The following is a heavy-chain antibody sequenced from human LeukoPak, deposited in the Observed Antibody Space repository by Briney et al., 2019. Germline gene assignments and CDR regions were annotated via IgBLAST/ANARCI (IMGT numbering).Heavy chain of an antibody. Sequence: SETLSLTCTVSGGSITSNYYWASIRRPPGKGLVWIGIIYYTGGTYYNPSLKSRVTMSVDTSKNQFSLKLNSVTAADTAVYYCARMYEPFYDTSGYYLDYWGQGTLVTVSS. D-gene: IGHD3-22*01. CDR2: IYYTGGT. J-gene: IGHJ4*02. CDR1: GGSITSNYY. V-gene: IGHV4-39*01. CDR3: ARMYEPFYDTSGYYLDY.